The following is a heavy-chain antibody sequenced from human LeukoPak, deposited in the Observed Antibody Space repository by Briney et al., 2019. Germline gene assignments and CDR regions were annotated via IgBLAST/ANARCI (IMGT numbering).Heavy chain of an antibody. CDR1: GFTFSSYW. CDR2: IKQDGSEK. J-gene: IGHJ6*03. Sequence: GGSLRLSCAASGFTFSSYWMSWVRQAPGKGLEWVANIKQDGSEKYYVDSVKGRFTISRDNAKNSLYLQMNSLRAEDTAVYYCAREQWLVRNYYYYYMDVWGKGTTVTVSS. CDR3: AREQWLVRNYYYYYMDV. D-gene: IGHD6-19*01. V-gene: IGHV3-7*01.